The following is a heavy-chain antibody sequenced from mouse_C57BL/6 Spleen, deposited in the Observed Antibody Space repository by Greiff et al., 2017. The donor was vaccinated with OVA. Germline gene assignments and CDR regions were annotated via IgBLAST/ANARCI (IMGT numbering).Heavy chain of an antibody. D-gene: IGHD2-1*01. V-gene: IGHV14-4*01. Sequence: EVQLQQSGAELVRPGASVKLSCTASGFNIKDDYMHWVKQRPEQGLEWIGWIDPENGDTESASKFQGKATITADTSSNTAYLQLSSLTSEDTAVYYCAIYYGNIFDYWGQGTTLTVSS. CDR2: IDPENGDT. J-gene: IGHJ2*01. CDR1: GFNIKDDY. CDR3: AIYYGNIFDY.